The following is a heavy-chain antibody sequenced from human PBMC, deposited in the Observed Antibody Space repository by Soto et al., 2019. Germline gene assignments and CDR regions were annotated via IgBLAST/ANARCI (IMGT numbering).Heavy chain of an antibody. V-gene: IGHV4-34*01. CDR1: GGSFSGYY. CDR3: ARGINRAAKFAP. CDR2: INHSGST. J-gene: IGHJ5*02. Sequence: PSETLSLTCAVYGGSFSGYYWSWIRQPPGKGLEWIGEINHSGSTNYNPSLKSRVTISVDTSKNQFSLKLSSVTAADTAVYYCARGINRAAKFAPWGQGTLVTVSS. D-gene: IGHD6-13*01.